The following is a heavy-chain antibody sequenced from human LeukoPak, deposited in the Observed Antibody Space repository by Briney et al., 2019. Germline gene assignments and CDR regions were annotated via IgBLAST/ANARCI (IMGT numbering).Heavy chain of an antibody. CDR3: ARDLEDCSGGSCYSWFDP. Sequence: GGSLRLSCAASGFTFSSYGMHWVRQAPGKGLEWVAFIRYDGSNKYYADSVKGRFTISRDNSKNTLYLQMNSLRAEDMAVYYCARDLEDCSGGSCYSWFDPWGQGTLVTVSS. CDR1: GFTFSSYG. V-gene: IGHV3-30*02. D-gene: IGHD2-15*01. CDR2: IRYDGSNK. J-gene: IGHJ5*02.